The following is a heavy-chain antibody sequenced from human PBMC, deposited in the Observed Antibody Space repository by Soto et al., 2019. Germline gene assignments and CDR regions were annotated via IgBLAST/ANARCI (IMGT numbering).Heavy chain of an antibody. CDR1: GYTFTGYY. Sequence: GASVKVSCKASGYTFTGYYMHWVRQAPGQGLEWMGWINPNSGGTNYAQKFQGWVTMTRDTSISTAYMELSRLRSDDTAVYYCGRDSGYDLIGYYDSSGYYSNYAANWFDPWGQGTLVTVSS. CDR3: GRDSGYDLIGYYDSSGYYSNYAANWFDP. V-gene: IGHV1-2*04. D-gene: IGHD3-22*01. J-gene: IGHJ5*02. CDR2: INPNSGGT.